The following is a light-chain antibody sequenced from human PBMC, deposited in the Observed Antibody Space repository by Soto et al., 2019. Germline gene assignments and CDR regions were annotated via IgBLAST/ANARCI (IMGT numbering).Light chain of an antibody. CDR1: QTIGSEF. V-gene: IGKV3-20*01. Sequence: EIVLTQSPGTLSLSPGETATLSCRASQTIGSEFLFWYQQKPGQAPRLLIYGASSRATGIPDRFSGSGSGTYFTLTISRPEPEDIPVYYCHQFSSAPYIFGQGTNLEIK. J-gene: IGKJ2*01. CDR2: GAS. CDR3: HQFSSAPYI.